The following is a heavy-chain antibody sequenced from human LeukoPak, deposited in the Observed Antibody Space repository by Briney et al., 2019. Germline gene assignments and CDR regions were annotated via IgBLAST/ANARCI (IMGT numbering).Heavy chain of an antibody. CDR3: ARHLDGVDY. CDR1: GGSISSGSSY. V-gene: IGHV4-61*02. Sequence: SQTLSLTCTVSGGSISSGSSYWSWIRQPAGKGLEWIGRIYTSGSTNYNPSLKSRVTISVDTSKNQFSLNLSSVTAADTAVYYCARHLDGVDYWGQGTLVTVSS. J-gene: IGHJ4*02. CDR2: IYTSGST.